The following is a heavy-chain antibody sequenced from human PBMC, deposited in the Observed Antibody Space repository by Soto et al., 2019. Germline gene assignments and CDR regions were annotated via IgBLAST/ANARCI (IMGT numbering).Heavy chain of an antibody. J-gene: IGHJ6*02. CDR1: GFTFSSYA. CDR3: ARETYYDFWSGPYYGMDV. V-gene: IGHV3-30-3*01. D-gene: IGHD3-3*01. CDR2: ISYDGSNK. Sequence: QVQLVESGGGVVQPGRSLRLSCAASGFTFSSYATHWVRQAPDKGLEWVAVISYDGSNKYYADSVKGRFTISRDNSKNTLYLQMNSLRAEDTAVYYCARETYYDFWSGPYYGMDVWGQGTTVTVSS.